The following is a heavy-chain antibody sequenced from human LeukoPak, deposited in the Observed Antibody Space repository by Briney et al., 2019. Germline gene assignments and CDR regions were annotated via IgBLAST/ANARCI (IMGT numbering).Heavy chain of an antibody. J-gene: IGHJ4*02. CDR1: GGTFSSYA. Sequence: GASVKVSCKASGGTFSSYAISWVRQAPGQGLEWMGGIIPIFGTANYAQKLQGRVTMTTDTSTSTAYMELRSLRSDDTAVYYCARDQRIAAAGTGSDYWGQGTLVTVSS. CDR2: IIPIFGTA. CDR3: ARDQRIAAAGTGSDY. V-gene: IGHV1-69*05. D-gene: IGHD6-13*01.